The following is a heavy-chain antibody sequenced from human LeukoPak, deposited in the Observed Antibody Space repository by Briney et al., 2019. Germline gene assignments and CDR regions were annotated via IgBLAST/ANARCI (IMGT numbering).Heavy chain of an antibody. V-gene: IGHV1-69*01. Sequence: SVKVSCKASGGTFSSYAISWVRQAPGQGLEWMGGIIPIFGTANYAQKFQGRVTITADESTSTAYMELSSLRSEDTAVYYCARDAIAVAGTKRPYNRFDPWGQGTLVTVSS. CDR1: GGTFSSYA. D-gene: IGHD6-19*01. CDR2: IIPIFGTA. CDR3: ARDAIAVAGTKRPYNRFDP. J-gene: IGHJ5*02.